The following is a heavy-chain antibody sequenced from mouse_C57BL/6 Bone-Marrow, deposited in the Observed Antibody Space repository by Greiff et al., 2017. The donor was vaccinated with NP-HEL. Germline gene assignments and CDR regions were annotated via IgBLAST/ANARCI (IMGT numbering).Heavy chain of an antibody. J-gene: IGHJ1*03. Sequence: EVKLVESGGGLVQPKGSLKLSCAASGFTFNTYAMHWVRLAPGKGLEWVARIRRKSSNYATYYADSVKDRFTISRDDSQSMLYLQMNNLKTEDTAMYYCVGGSSSYDGYPDWYFDVWGTGTTVTVSS. V-gene: IGHV10-3*01. CDR2: IRRKSSNYAT. CDR1: GFTFNTYA. CDR3: VGGSSSYDGYPDWYFDV. D-gene: IGHD2-3*01.